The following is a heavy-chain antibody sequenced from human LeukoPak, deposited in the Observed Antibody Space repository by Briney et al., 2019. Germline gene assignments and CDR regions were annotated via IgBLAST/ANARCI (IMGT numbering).Heavy chain of an antibody. CDR1: GFTFSSYN. CDR2: ISSSSDYI. CDR3: ARETLGFDI. V-gene: IGHV3-21*01. J-gene: IGHJ3*02. Sequence: GGSLRLSCAASGFTFSSYNMNWVRQAPGKGLEWVSSISSSSDYIYYADSVKGRFTISRDNAKNSLYLQMKSLRAEDTAVYYCARETLGFDIWGQGTMVTVSS. D-gene: IGHD3-16*01.